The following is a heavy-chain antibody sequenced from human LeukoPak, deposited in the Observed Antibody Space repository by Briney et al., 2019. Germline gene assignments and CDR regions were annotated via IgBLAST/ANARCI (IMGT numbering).Heavy chain of an antibody. Sequence: ASVKVSCKASGYTFTSYAMHWARQAPGQRLEWMGWINAGNGNTKYSQKFQGRVTITRDTSASTAYMELSSLRSEDTAVYYCARGSSGYPYYFDYWGQGTLVTVSS. J-gene: IGHJ4*02. D-gene: IGHD6-19*01. CDR1: GYTFTSYA. CDR2: INAGNGNT. CDR3: ARGSSGYPYYFDY. V-gene: IGHV1-3*01.